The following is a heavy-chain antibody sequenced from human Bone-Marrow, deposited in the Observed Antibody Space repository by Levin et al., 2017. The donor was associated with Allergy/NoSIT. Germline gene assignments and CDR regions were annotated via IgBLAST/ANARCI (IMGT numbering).Heavy chain of an antibody. Sequence: GGSLRLSCAASGFTFDDVAMHWVRQAPGKGLEWVSGVTWKSGSVAYADSVKGRFTISTDNANRVLHLQMDGLRPDDTALYYCTKTRVNFFGGVSLDYWGRGTLVTVSS. D-gene: IGHD3-16*01. CDR2: VTWKSGSV. CDR1: GFTFDDVA. J-gene: IGHJ4*02. CDR3: TKTRVNFFGGVSLDY. V-gene: IGHV3-9*01.